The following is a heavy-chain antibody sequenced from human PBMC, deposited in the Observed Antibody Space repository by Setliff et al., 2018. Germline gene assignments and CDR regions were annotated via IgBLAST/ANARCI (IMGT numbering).Heavy chain of an antibody. CDR1: GGSTSSYY. J-gene: IGHJ6*03. V-gene: IGHV4-4*07. CDR2: IYIGGSA. Sequence: SETLSLTCTVSGGSTSSYYWSWIRQPAGKGLEWIGHIYIGGSANYNPSLKSRVTMSIDTSKNQFSLKLNSVTAADVAVYYCAREQWLDPPGYYYMDVWAKGTTVTVSS. CDR3: AREQWLDPPGYYYMDV. D-gene: IGHD6-19*01.